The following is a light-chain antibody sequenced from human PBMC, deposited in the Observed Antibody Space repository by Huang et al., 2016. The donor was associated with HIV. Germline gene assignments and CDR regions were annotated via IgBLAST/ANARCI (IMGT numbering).Light chain of an antibody. J-gene: IGKJ4*01. Sequence: EIILTQSPATLSLSPGERATRSCRASQSVSSYLAWYQQKPGQAPRLLIYDASNRATGIPARFSGSGSGTDFTLTISSLEPEDFAVYYCQQRSNRPPLTFGGGTKVEIK. CDR1: QSVSSY. CDR3: QQRSNRPPLT. V-gene: IGKV3-11*01. CDR2: DAS.